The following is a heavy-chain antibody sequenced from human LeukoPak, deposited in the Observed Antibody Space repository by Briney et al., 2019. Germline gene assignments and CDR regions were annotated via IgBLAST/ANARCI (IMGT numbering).Heavy chain of an antibody. CDR2: ISGSGGSK. Sequence: PGGSLRLSCAASGFTFSSYAMNWVRQAPGKGLEWVSTISGSGGSKHYADSVEGRFTISRDNSKNTVYLQMNSLRAEDTAVYYCARDIDYWGQGTLVTVSS. D-gene: IGHD5-12*01. CDR1: GFTFSSYA. J-gene: IGHJ4*02. V-gene: IGHV3-23*01. CDR3: ARDIDY.